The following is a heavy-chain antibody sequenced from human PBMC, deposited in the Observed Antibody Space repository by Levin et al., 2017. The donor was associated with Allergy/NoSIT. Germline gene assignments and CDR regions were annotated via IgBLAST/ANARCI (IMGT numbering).Heavy chain of an antibody. CDR2: IYYSGST. CDR3: ARSSVPEYNWFDP. CDR1: GGSISSSSYY. D-gene: IGHD1-14*01. V-gene: IGHV4-39*01. Sequence: SETLSLTCTVSGGSISSSSYYWGWIRQPPGKGLEWIGSIYYSGSTYYNPSLKSRVTISVDTSKNQFSLKLSSVTAADTAVYYCARSSVPEYNWFDPWGQGTLVTVSS. J-gene: IGHJ5*02.